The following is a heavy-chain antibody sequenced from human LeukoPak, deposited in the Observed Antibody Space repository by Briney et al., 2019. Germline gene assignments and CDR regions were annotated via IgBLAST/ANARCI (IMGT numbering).Heavy chain of an antibody. CDR1: GFTFSSYG. V-gene: IGHV3-30*18. J-gene: IGHJ4*02. CDR2: ISYDGGNK. D-gene: IGHD2-15*01. Sequence: AGGSLRLSCAASGFTFSSYGMHWVRQAPAKGLEWVAVISYDGGNKYYADSVKGRFTISRDNSKNTLYLQMNSLRAEDTAVYYCAKDRGYCSGGSCYYFDYWGQGTLVTVSS. CDR3: AKDRGYCSGGSCYYFDY.